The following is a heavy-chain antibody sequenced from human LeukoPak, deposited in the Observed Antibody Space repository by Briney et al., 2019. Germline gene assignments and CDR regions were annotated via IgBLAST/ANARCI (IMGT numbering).Heavy chain of an antibody. CDR1: GFTFSSYR. CDR2: ISTGSSNI. D-gene: IGHD1-1*01. Sequence: PGGSLRLSCAASGFTFSSYRMNWVRHAPGKGLEWVSSISTGSSNIYYADSVKGRFTISRDNAKNSLYLQMNSLRAEDTAVYYRARTLDYYFDYWGQGTLVTVSS. J-gene: IGHJ4*02. V-gene: IGHV3-21*01. CDR3: ARTLDYYFDY.